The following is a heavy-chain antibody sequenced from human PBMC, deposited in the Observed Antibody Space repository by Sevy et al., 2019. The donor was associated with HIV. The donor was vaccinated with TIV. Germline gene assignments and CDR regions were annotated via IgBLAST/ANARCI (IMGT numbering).Heavy chain of an antibody. V-gene: IGHV1-18*01. D-gene: IGHD3-10*01. J-gene: IGHJ4*02. CDR1: GYTFTSYG. CDR3: ARGGVTMVRGVTLGY. Sequence: ASVKVSCKASGYTFTSYGISWVRQAPGQGLEWMGWISAYNANTNYAQKLQGRVTMTTDTSTSTAYMELRSLRSDDTAVYYCARGGVTMVRGVTLGYWGQGTLVTVSS. CDR2: ISAYNANT.